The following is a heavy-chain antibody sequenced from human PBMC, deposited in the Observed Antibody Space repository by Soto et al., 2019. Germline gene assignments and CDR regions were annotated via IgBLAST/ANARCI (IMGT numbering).Heavy chain of an antibody. J-gene: IGHJ5*02. CDR3: ARDPAP. V-gene: IGHV4-31*03. CDR2: IYNSATT. CDR1: GGSISTGGYS. Sequence: QVQLQESGPGLVKPSQTLSLTCTVSGGSISTGGYSWRWIRQHPGKGLGWIGYIYNSATTYYNPSLKSRVTISVDTSKIQFSLKLSPVTVADTAVYYWARDPAPWGQGALVTVSS.